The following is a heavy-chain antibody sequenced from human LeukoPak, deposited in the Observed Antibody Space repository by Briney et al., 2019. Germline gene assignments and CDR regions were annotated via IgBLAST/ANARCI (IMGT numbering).Heavy chain of an antibody. V-gene: IGHV4-38-2*02. D-gene: IGHD4-17*01. CDR2: IYHSGST. CDR1: GYSISSGYY. J-gene: IGHJ4*02. CDR3: ARATVTFDY. Sequence: SETLSLTCTVSGYSISSGYYWGWIRQPPGKGLEWIGSIYHSGSTYYNPSLKSRVTISVDTSKNQFSLKLSSVTAADTAVYYCARATVTFDYWGQGTLVTVSS.